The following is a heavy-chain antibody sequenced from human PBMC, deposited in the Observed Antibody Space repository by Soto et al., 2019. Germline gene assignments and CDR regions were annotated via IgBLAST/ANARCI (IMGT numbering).Heavy chain of an antibody. J-gene: IGHJ4*02. CDR1: GFPFGNFL. Sequence: GGSLRLSCTASGFPFGNFLMSWFRQAPGKGMEWVGFIRSQPYGGTAEYAASVRGRFTISRDDSKGIAYLQMNSLQTEDSGVYYCIGSFPFWGQGTLITVSS. CDR2: IRSQPYGGTA. CDR3: IGSFPF. D-gene: IGHD3-10*01. V-gene: IGHV3-49*03.